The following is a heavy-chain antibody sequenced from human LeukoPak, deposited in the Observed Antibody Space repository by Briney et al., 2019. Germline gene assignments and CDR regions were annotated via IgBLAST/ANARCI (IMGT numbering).Heavy chain of an antibody. CDR2: IWYDGSNK. CDR1: RFTFSSHG. V-gene: IGHV3-33*01. CDR3: ARGAQVGVTDAFDI. J-gene: IGHJ3*02. D-gene: IGHD1-26*01. Sequence: GGSLRLSCAASRFTFSSHGMHWVRQAPGKGLEWVAAIWYDGSNKYYADSVRGRFTISRDNSKNTLYLQMNSLRAEDTAVYYCARGAQVGVTDAFDIWGQGTLVTVSS.